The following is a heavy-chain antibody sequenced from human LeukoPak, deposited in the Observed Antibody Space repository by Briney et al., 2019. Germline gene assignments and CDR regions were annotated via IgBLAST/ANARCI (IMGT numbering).Heavy chain of an antibody. J-gene: IGHJ4*02. V-gene: IGHV3-21*01. CDR3: ARVQFRFGELLALHY. CDR2: ISSSSSYI. Sequence: GGSLRLSCAASGFTFSSYSMNWVRQAPGKGLEWVSSISSSSSYIYYADSVKGRFTTSRDNAKNSLYLQMNSLRDEDTAVYYCARVQFRFGELLALHYWGQGTLVTVSS. CDR1: GFTFSSYS. D-gene: IGHD3-10*01.